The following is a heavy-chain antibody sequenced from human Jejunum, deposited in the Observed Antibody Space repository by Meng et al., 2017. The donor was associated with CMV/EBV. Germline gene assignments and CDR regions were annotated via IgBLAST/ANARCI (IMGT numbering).Heavy chain of an antibody. Sequence: FTSYSIHWVRQAPGQGLEWMGWINPNSGGTNYAQKFQGRVSMTSDTSVSTAYMELTSLISDDTAIYYCAALVGGTILDFSYGLDVWGQGTTVTVSS. CDR1: FTSYS. J-gene: IGHJ6*02. V-gene: IGHV1-2*02. D-gene: IGHD1-26*01. CDR3: AALVGGTILDFSYGLDV. CDR2: INPNSGGT.